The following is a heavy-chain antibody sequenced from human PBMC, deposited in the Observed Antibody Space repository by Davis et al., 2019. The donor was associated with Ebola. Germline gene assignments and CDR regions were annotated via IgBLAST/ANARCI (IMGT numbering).Heavy chain of an antibody. J-gene: IGHJ5*02. Sequence: GESLKISCAASGFTFSSYAMSWVRQAPGKGLEWVSAISGSGGSTYYADSVKGRFTISRDNSKNTLYLQMNGLRAEDTAVYYCAKGPPLEWFDPWGQGTLVTVSS. D-gene: IGHD3-3*01. V-gene: IGHV3-23*01. CDR2: ISGSGGST. CDR3: AKGPPLEWFDP. CDR1: GFTFSSYA.